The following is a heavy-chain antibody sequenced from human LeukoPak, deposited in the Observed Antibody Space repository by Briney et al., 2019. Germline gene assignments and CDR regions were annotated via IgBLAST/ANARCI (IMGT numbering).Heavy chain of an antibody. CDR3: ARDVSYYYDSSGSEPDY. D-gene: IGHD3-22*01. Sequence: SGGSLRLSCAASGFTFSSYSVNWVRQAPGKGLEWVSSISSSSSYIYYADSVKGRFTISRDNAKNSLYLQMNSLRAEDTAVYYCARDVSYYYDSSGSEPDYWGQGTLVTVSS. V-gene: IGHV3-21*01. J-gene: IGHJ4*02. CDR2: ISSSSSYI. CDR1: GFTFSSYS.